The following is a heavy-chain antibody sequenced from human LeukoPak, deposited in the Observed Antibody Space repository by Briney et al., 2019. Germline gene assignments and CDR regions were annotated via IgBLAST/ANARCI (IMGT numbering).Heavy chain of an antibody. CDR2: IYHSGST. D-gene: IGHD3-10*01. Sequence: GSLRLSCAASGFTFSSYAMSWVRQAPGKGLEWIGEIYHSGSTNYNLSLKSRVTISVDKSKNQFSLKLSSVTAADTAVYYCARDKRLLVRWGFDPWGQGTLVTVSS. CDR1: GFTFSSYAM. V-gene: IGHV4-4*02. CDR3: ARDKRLLVRWGFDP. J-gene: IGHJ5*02.